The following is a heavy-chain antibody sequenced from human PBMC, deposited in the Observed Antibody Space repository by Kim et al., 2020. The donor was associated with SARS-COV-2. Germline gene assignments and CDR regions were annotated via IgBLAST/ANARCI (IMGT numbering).Heavy chain of an antibody. V-gene: IGHV3-7*03. CDR2: IKQDAYES. J-gene: IGHJ6*01. CDR1: EFTFSTSW. Sequence: GGSLRLSCAASEFTFSTSWMTWVRQAPGKGLEWVASIKQDAYESYYVDSVKGRFTISRDNAKNLLYLQMNSLRPEDTTVCYCAKGVSVAPHYYYHYGMDVWGEGAGVTV. D-gene: IGHD6-19*01. CDR3: AKGVSVAPHYYYHYGMDV.